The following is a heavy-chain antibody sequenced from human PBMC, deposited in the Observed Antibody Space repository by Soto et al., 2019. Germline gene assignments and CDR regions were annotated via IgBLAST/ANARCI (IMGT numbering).Heavy chain of an antibody. CDR1: GGSFSGYY. CDR2: INHSGST. Sequence: SETLSLTYAVYGGSFSGYYLSWIRQPPGKGLGWIGEINHSGSTNYNPSLKSRVTISVDTSKNQFSLKLSSVTAADTAVYYCAVESITIFGVVPWGQGTLVTVSS. D-gene: IGHD3-3*01. V-gene: IGHV4-34*01. CDR3: AVESITIFGVVP. J-gene: IGHJ5*02.